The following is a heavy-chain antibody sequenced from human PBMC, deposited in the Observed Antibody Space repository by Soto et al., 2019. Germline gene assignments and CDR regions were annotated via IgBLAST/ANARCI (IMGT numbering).Heavy chain of an antibody. CDR1: GDTFSFYT. CDR2: VNPILSMS. V-gene: IGHV1-18*01. Sequence: ASVKVSCKASGDTFSFYTINWVRQAPGLGLEWMGRVNPILSMSNYAQKLQGRVTMTTDTSTSTAYMELRSLRSDDTAVYYCARAPTVSNVDYWGQGTLVTVS. CDR3: ARAPTVSNVDY. D-gene: IGHD4-4*01. J-gene: IGHJ4*02.